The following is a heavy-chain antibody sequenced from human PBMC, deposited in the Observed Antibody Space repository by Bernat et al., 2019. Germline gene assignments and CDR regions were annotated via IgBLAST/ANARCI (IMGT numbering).Heavy chain of an antibody. CDR1: GYTFTSYA. J-gene: IGHJ4*02. CDR2: INAGNGNT. D-gene: IGHD6-19*01. CDR3: ARYPGIAVAGRYYFDY. Sequence: QVQLVQSGAEVKKPGASVKVSCKASGYTFTSYAMHWVRQAPGQRLEWIGWINAGNGNTKYSQKFQGRVTITRDTSASTAYMELSSLRSEDTAVYYCARYPGIAVAGRYYFDYWGQGTLVTVSS. V-gene: IGHV1-3*01.